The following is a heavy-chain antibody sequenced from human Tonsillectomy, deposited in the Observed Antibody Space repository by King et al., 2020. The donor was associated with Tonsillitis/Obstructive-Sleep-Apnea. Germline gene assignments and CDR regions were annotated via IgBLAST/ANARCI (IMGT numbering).Heavy chain of an antibody. CDR1: GFTFSSYA. CDR3: ARHDFYEEWLLSKNWFDR. Sequence: VQLVESGGGLVQPGGSLRLSCEASGFTFSSYAMSWVRQAPGKGLEWVSSITGSDKRTHYADSVKGRFTISRDNSKNTLYLQTIGLRAEDTAVYYCARHDFYEEWLLSKNWFDRWGQGTLVTVSS. CDR2: ITGSDKRT. J-gene: IGHJ5*02. V-gene: IGHV3-23*04. D-gene: IGHD3-3*01.